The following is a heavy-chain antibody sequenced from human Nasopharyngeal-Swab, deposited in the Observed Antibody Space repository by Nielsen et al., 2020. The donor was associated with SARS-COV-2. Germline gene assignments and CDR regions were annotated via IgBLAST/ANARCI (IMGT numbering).Heavy chain of an antibody. J-gene: IGHJ4*02. Sequence: VRQMPGKGLEWMGGIIPIFGTANYAQKFQGRVTITADESTSTAYMELSSLRSEDTAVYYCAGRGYSYGDGLFDYWGQGTLVTVSS. V-gene: IGHV1-69*01. CDR3: AGRGYSYGDGLFDY. D-gene: IGHD5-18*01. CDR2: IIPIFGTA.